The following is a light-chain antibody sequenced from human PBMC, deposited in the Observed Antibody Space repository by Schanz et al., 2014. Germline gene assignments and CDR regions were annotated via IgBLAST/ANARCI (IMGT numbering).Light chain of an antibody. CDR2: GAS. Sequence: EILMTQSPVTLSVSPGERVTLFCRASQSVGRNLAWYQQKPGQAPRLLIYGASTRATGIPARFSGSGSETEFTLTISSLQSEDVAVYSCQQYNNWPPWTFGQGTKVEIK. J-gene: IGKJ1*01. V-gene: IGKV3-15*01. CDR1: QSVGRN. CDR3: QQYNNWPPWT.